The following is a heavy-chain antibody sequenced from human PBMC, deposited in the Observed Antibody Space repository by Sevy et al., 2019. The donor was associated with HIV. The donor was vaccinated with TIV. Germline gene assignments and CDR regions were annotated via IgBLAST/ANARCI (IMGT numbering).Heavy chain of an antibody. Sequence: GGSLRLSCAASVFTFSDYYMSWIRQAPGKGLEWISYISGSDSTIYYADSVKGRFTISRDNARNSLYLQMNSLRAEDTAVYYCARDHVKDGDSGDYYYYAFDVWGQGTTVTVSS. V-gene: IGHV3-11*01. CDR3: ARDHVKDGDSGDYYYYAFDV. J-gene: IGHJ6*02. CDR1: VFTFSDYY. D-gene: IGHD4-17*01. CDR2: ISGSDSTI.